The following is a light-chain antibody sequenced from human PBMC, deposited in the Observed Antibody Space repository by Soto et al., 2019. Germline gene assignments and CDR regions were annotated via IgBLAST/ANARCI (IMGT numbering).Light chain of an antibody. CDR3: QQSYSTPYT. CDR2: AAS. J-gene: IGKJ2*01. Sequence: DIQMTQSPSSLSASVGDRVTITCRASQSISSYVNWYQQKPGKAPKLLIYAASSLQSGVPSRFSGSGSGTDFTLTISSLQPEDFATYYCQQSYSTPYTFGQGTKVDIK. V-gene: IGKV1-39*01. CDR1: QSISSY.